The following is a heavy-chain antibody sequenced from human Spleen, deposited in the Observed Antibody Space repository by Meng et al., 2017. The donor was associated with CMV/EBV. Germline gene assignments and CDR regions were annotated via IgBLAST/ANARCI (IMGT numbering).Heavy chain of an antibody. J-gene: IGHJ2*01. CDR2: IYHSGST. D-gene: IGHD6-13*01. Sequence: GGPISNSNWWSWVRQPPGKGLEWIGEIYHSGSTYYNPSLKSRVTISKDMSENQFSLKLSSVTAADTAVYYCARESIAAATTYWYFDLWGRGTLVTVS. CDR1: GGPISNSNW. CDR3: ARESIAAATTYWYFDL. V-gene: IGHV4-4*02.